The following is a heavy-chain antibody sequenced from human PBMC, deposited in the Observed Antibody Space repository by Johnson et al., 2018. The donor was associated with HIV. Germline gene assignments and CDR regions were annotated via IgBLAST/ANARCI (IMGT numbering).Heavy chain of an antibody. CDR1: GFNFSSYG. V-gene: IGHV3-7*01. Sequence: VQLVESGGGVVQPGRSLRLSCAASGFNFSSYGMHWVRQAPGKGLEWVANIKQDGSEKYYVDSVKGRFTISRDNAKNSLYLQMNSLRAEDTAVYYCAKGRSPRIQLRTWAFDIWGQGTMVIVSS. J-gene: IGHJ3*02. D-gene: IGHD5-18*01. CDR3: AKGRSPRIQLRTWAFDI. CDR2: IKQDGSEK.